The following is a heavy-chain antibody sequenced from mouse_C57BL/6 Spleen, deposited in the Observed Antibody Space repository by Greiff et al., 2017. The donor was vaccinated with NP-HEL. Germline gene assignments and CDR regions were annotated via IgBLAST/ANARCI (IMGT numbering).Heavy chain of an antibody. D-gene: IGHD2-2*01. V-gene: IGHV10-3*01. CDR3: VRAGSTMVTTVAMDY. J-gene: IGHJ4*01. CDR2: IRSKSSNYAT. Sequence: EVKLQESGGGLVQPKGSLKLSCAASGFTFNTYAMHWVRQAPGKGLEWVARIRSKSSNYATYYADSVKDRFTISRDDSQSMLYLQMNNLKTEDTAMDYCVRAGSTMVTTVAMDYWGQGTSVTVSS. CDR1: GFTFNTYA.